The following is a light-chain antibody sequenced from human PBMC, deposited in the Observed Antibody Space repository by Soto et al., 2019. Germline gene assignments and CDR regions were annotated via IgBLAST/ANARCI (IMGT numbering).Light chain of an antibody. J-gene: IGKJ1*01. CDR1: QSVDNY. CDR3: QQRSTWPQT. CDR2: ESS. Sequence: EIVLTQSPATLSFSPGERATLSCRASQSVDNYLDWYQQKPGQAPRLLIYESSNRATGIPARFSGSGSGTDFSLTISSLEPEDFAVYYCQQRSTWPQTFGQGTKVDI. V-gene: IGKV3-11*01.